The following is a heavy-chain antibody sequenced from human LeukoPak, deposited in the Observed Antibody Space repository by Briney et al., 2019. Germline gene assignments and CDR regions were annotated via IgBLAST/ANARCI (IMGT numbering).Heavy chain of an antibody. CDR2: ISRSGGST. V-gene: IGHV3-23*01. D-gene: IGHD3-3*01. J-gene: IGHJ6*03. CDR1: GFTFSSYA. Sequence: PGGSLRLSCAASGFTFSSYAMSWLRQAPGKGLEWVSAISRSGGSTYYAASVKGRFTISRDNSKNTLYLQMNSLRAEDTAVYYCARGYIRYDFWSGYYNRAYYYYYMDVWGKGTTVTVSS. CDR3: ARGYIRYDFWSGYYNRAYYYYYMDV.